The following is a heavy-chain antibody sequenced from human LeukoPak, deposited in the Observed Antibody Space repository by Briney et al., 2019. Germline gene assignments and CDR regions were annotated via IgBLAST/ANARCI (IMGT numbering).Heavy chain of an antibody. V-gene: IGHV4-4*07. CDR2: IYTSGST. CDR1: GGSISSCY. J-gene: IGHJ6*03. CDR3: ARGRAAAGPNYYYYYMDV. Sequence: SENLSLNCTVSGGSISSCYWSWIRQPAGKGLEWIGRIYTSGSTNYNPSRRSRVTMSVDTSKNQFSLKLSSVTAADTAVYYCARGRAAAGPNYYYYYMDVWGKGTTVTVSS. D-gene: IGHD6-13*01.